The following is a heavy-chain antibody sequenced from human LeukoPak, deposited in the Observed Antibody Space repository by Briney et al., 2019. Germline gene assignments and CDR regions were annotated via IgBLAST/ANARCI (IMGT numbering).Heavy chain of an antibody. CDR1: GFTFSSYW. J-gene: IGHJ4*02. V-gene: IGHV3-74*01. Sequence: QAGGSLRLSCAASGFTFSSYWMHWVRQAPGKGLVWVSHINSDGSSTNYADSVKGRFTISRDNANNTLYLQLNSLRAEDTAVYYCARVPGYYGSGSFDYWGQGTLVTVSS. CDR3: ARVPGYYGSGSFDY. CDR2: INSDGSST. D-gene: IGHD3-10*01.